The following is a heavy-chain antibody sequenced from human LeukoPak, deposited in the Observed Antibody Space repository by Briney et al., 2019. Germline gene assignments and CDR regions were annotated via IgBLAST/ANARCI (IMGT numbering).Heavy chain of an antibody. Sequence: GGSLRLSCAASGFTFSSYSMNWVRQAPGKGLEWVSSISSSSSYIYYADSVKGRFTISRDNAKNSLYLQMNSLRAEDTAVYYCARDSEDGGYCSSTSCYEFDYWGQGTLVAVSS. CDR2: ISSSSSYI. CDR1: GFTFSSYS. J-gene: IGHJ4*02. D-gene: IGHD2-2*01. V-gene: IGHV3-21*01. CDR3: ARDSEDGGYCSSTSCYEFDY.